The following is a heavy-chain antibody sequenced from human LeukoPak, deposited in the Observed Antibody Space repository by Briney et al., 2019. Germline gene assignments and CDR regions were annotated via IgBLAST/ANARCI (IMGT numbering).Heavy chain of an antibody. CDR2: ISASGGST. D-gene: IGHD4-17*01. J-gene: IGHJ6*02. V-gene: IGHV3-23*01. CDR1: GFTFNSSA. CDR3: ARGYGDYPTHYYGMDV. Sequence: GGSLRLSCAASGFTFNSSAMSWVRQVPGKGLEWVSGISASGGSTYYADSVRGRFTISRDNSKNTLYVQMNSLRAEDTAVYYCARGYGDYPTHYYGMDVWGQGTTVTVSS.